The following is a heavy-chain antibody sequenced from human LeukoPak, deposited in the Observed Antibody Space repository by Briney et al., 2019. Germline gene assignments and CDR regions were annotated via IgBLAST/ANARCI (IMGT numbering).Heavy chain of an antibody. V-gene: IGHV4-39*02. D-gene: IGHD3-22*01. CDR1: GGSISSSSYY. Sequence: KASETLSLTCTVSGGSISSSSYYWGWTRQPPGKGLEWIGSIYYSGNTFYNPSLKSRVTISVDTSKNHFSLRLSSVTAADTAVYYCARDGNYYDSSGPADYWGQGTLVTVSS. CDR2: IYYSGNT. J-gene: IGHJ4*02. CDR3: ARDGNYYDSSGPADY.